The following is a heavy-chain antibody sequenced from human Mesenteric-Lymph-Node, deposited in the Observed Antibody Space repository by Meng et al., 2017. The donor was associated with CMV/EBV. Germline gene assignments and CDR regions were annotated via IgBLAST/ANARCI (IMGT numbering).Heavy chain of an antibody. J-gene: IGHJ5*02. CDR3: ARDLRYFGQNWFDP. CDR2: ISAYNGNT. CDR1: GYTFTSYG. D-gene: IGHD3-9*01. V-gene: IGHV1-18*01. Sequence: ASGYTFTSYGISWVRPAPGQVLEWMGWISAYNGNTNYAQKLQGRVTMTTDTSTSTAYMELRSLRSDDTAVYYCARDLRYFGQNWFDPWGQGTLVTVSS.